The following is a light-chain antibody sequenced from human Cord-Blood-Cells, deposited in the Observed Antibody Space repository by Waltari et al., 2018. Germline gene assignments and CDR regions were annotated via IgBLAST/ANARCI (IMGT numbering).Light chain of an antibody. J-gene: IGLJ3*02. Sequence: QSVLTQPPSASGTPGQRVTISCSGSSSNIGSNYVYWYHQLPGTAPKLLIYSNNQRPSGVTYRFSGSKSGTSASRAISGLRSEDEADYYCAAWDDSLSGWVFGGGTKLTVL. V-gene: IGLV1-47*01. CDR2: SNN. CDR3: AAWDDSLSGWV. CDR1: SSNIGSNY.